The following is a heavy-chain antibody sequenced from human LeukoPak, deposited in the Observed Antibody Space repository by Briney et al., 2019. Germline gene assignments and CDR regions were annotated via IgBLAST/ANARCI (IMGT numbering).Heavy chain of an antibody. CDR3: ARGPNRWWVVSRNWGMDV. CDR2: ISWDESTT. J-gene: IGHJ6*02. V-gene: IGHV3-43*01. D-gene: IGHD2-15*01. Sequence: GGSLRLSCAASGLSIGDNSMHWVRQAPGKGLDWVSLISWDESTTYYSDSVKGRFTVSRDSSKNSLHLQMNSLRTEDTALYYCARGPNRWWVVSRNWGMDVWGQGTTVTVSS. CDR1: GLSIGDNS.